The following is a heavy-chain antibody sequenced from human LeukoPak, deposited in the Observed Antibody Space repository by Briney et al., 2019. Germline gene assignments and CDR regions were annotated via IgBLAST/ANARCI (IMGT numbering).Heavy chain of an antibody. V-gene: IGHV3-49*03. D-gene: IGHD6-13*01. CDR2: IRVKTYGGTA. CDR3: SRTRCGSSSCS. CDR1: GFSFGDDA. J-gene: IGHJ4*02. Sequence: GGSLRLSWTGSGFSFGDDAMSWFRQAPGKGLEWVGFIRVKTYGGTAEYAASVKDRFTISRDDSKSIAYLQMNSLRTEDTAIYYCSRTRCGSSSCSWGQGTLVTVSS.